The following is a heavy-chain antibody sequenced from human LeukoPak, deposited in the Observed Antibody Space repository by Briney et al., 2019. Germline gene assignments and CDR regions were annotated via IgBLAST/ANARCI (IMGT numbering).Heavy chain of an antibody. J-gene: IGHJ6*03. CDR2: INPSGGST. V-gene: IGHV1-46*01. CDR1: GYTFTSYY. CDR3: ARDGGTGQWLAFNYYYYYYMDV. Sequence: ASVKVSCKASGYTFTSYYMHWVRQAPGQGLEWMGIINPSGGSTSYAQKFQGRVTMTRDMSTSTVYMELSSLRSEDTAVYYCARDGGTGQWLAFNYYYYYYMDVWGKGTTVTVSS. D-gene: IGHD6-19*01.